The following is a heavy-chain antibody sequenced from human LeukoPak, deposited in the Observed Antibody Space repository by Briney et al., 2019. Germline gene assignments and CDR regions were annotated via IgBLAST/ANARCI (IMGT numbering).Heavy chain of an antibody. V-gene: IGHV3-48*03. Sequence: GGSLRLSCAASGFTFSSYEMNWVRQAPGKGLEWVSYISSSGSTIYYADSVKGRFTISRDNAKNSLYLQMNSLRAEDTAVYYCARDLKYCGGDCYSVYWGPGTLVTVSS. D-gene: IGHD2-21*02. CDR2: ISSSGSTI. CDR3: ARDLKYCGGDCYSVY. J-gene: IGHJ4*02. CDR1: GFTFSSYE.